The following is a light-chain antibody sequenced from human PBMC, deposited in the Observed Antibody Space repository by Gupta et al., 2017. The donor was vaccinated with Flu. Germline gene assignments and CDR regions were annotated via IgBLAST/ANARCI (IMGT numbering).Light chain of an antibody. V-gene: IGKV2-30*02. J-gene: IGKJ2*01. CDR3: LQGRTCPDT. Sequence: TLEHPSSISSRTIQCRVRNDVNIYLNWFQQRPGQSPILLINYASHRDSGVPDRFSGSGSGTDFTLTITSLEAEDVGIYYCLQGRTCPDTFGQGTXLEIK. CDR1: QCRVRNDVNIY. CDR2: YAS.